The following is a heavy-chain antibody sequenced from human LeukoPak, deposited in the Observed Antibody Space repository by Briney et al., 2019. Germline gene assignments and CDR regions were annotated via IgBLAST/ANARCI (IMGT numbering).Heavy chain of an antibody. D-gene: IGHD2-15*01. CDR1: GVTFTSYDW. CDR2: IYHGGNI. J-gene: IGHJ3*02. V-gene: IGHV4-4*02. Sequence: SETLSLTCAVSGVTFTSYDWWSWVRQTPGKGLEWIGEIYHGGNINYNPSLKSRASMSVDISNHQFSLRLTSVTAADTAVYYCARDCSGGTCKNGGGYDAFDIWGQGTMVTVSS. CDR3: ARDCSGGTCKNGGGYDAFDI.